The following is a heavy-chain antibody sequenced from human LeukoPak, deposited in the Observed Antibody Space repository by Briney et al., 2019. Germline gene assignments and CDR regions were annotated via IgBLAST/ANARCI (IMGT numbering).Heavy chain of an antibody. CDR3: ARDFLATTNDY. CDR1: GFTFSSYS. Sequence: GGSLRLSCAASGFTFSSYSMNWVRQAPGKGLEWVSSISSSSSYIYYADSVKGRFTISRNNAKNSLYLQMNSLRAEDTAVYYCARDFLATTNDYWGQGTLVTVSS. D-gene: IGHD5-12*01. V-gene: IGHV3-21*01. CDR2: ISSSSSYI. J-gene: IGHJ4*02.